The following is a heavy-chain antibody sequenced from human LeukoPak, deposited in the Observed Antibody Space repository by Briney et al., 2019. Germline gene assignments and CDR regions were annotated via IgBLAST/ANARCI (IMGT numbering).Heavy chain of an antibody. V-gene: IGHV3-21*01. J-gene: IGHJ5*02. CDR2: ISSSSNYI. D-gene: IGHD6-19*01. CDR1: GFTFSSYG. Sequence: PGGSLRLSCAASGFTFSSYGMNWVRQAPGKGLEWVPSISSSSNYIYYADSVKGRFTISRDNAKNSLYLQMNSLRAEDTAVYYCARDLGIVVAGTWGQGTLVTVSS. CDR3: ARDLGIVVAGT.